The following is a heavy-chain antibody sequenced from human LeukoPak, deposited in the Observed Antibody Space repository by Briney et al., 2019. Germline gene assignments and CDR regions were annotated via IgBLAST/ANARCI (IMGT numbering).Heavy chain of an antibody. CDR2: ISGSGGST. D-gene: IGHD3-9*01. CDR1: GFTFTTYA. V-gene: IGHV3-23*01. J-gene: IGHJ6*02. Sequence: GGSLRLFCAASGFTFTTYAMAWVRQAPGKGLEWVSAISGSGGSTHYADSVKGRFTISRDNSKNTLYLQMKSLRAEDTALYYCAKDLSYGMDVWGQGTTVTVSS. CDR3: AKDLSYGMDV.